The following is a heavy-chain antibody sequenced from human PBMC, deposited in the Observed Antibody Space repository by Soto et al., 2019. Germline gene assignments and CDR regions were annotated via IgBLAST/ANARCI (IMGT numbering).Heavy chain of an antibody. D-gene: IGHD2-15*01. J-gene: IGHJ6*02. CDR3: ARDMGSRFYYYGMDV. CDR2: ISSSSTI. V-gene: IGHV3-48*02. Sequence: VQLVESGGGLVQPGESLRLSCAASGFTFSSYSMNWVRQAPGKGLEWVSYISSSSTIYYADSVKGQFTISRDNAKNSLYLQMNSLRDEDTAVYYCARDMGSRFYYYGMDVWGQGTTVTVSS. CDR1: GFTFSSYS.